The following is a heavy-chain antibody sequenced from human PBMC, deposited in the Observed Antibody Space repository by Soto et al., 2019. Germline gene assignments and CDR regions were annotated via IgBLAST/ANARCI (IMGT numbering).Heavy chain of an antibody. Sequence: QITLKESGPTLVKPTQTLTLTCTFSGFSLSTSGVGVGWIRQPPGKALEWLALIYWDDDKRYSPSLKSRLTTTKDTSKNQVVLITTTIDPVDTATYYCAHSELICGVPDYYGMDVWGQGTTVTVSS. CDR2: IYWDDDK. J-gene: IGHJ6*02. CDR3: AHSELICGVPDYYGMDV. D-gene: IGHD3-3*01. V-gene: IGHV2-5*02. CDR1: GFSLSTSGVG.